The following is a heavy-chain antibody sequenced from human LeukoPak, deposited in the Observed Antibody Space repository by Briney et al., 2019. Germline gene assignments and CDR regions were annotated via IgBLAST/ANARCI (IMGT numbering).Heavy chain of an antibody. CDR1: GFTFSDYT. Sequence: LSGGSLRLSCVASGFTFSDYTMNWVRQAPGKGLEWISYIDISSSSTYYADSVKGRFTISRDNAKSSLYLQMSSLRAEDTAIYYCAKRQSVVPEGWFDPWGQGTLVTVSS. CDR2: IDISSSST. CDR3: AKRQSVVPEGWFDP. V-gene: IGHV3-48*04. J-gene: IGHJ5*02. D-gene: IGHD2-2*01.